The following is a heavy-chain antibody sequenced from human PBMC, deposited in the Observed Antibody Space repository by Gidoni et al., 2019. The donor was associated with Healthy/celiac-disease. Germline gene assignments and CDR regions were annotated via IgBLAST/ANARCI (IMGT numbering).Heavy chain of an antibody. CDR3: ARSGYVLRFLEWLLTPDAFDI. V-gene: IGHV1-69*01. J-gene: IGHJ3*02. CDR1: GGTFSSYA. Sequence: QVQLVQSGAEVKKPGSSVKVSCKASGGTFSSYAISWVRQAPGQGLEWMGGIIPIFGTANYAQKFQGRVTITADESTSTAYMELSSLRSEDTAVYYCARSGYVLRFLEWLLTPDAFDIWGQGTMVTVSS. D-gene: IGHD3-3*01. CDR2: IIPIFGTA.